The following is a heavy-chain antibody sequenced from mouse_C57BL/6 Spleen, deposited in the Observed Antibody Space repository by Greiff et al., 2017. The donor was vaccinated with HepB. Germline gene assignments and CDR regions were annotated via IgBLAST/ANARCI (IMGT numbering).Heavy chain of an antibody. CDR2: IYPGDGDT. D-gene: IGHD2-3*01. Sequence: VQLQQSGPELVKPGASVKISCKASGYAFSSSWMNWVKQRPGKGLEWIGRIYPGDGDTNYNGKFKGKATLTADKSSSTAYMQLSSLTSEDSAVYFCARGSAIYDGPMDYWGQGTSVTVSS. CDR3: ARGSAIYDGPMDY. V-gene: IGHV1-82*01. J-gene: IGHJ4*01. CDR1: GYAFSSSW.